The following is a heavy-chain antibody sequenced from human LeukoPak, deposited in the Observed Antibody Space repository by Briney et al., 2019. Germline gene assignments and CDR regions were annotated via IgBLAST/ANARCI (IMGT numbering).Heavy chain of an antibody. Sequence: GGSLRLSCAASGFTFSSYAMSWVRQAPGKGLEWVSAISGSGGSTYYADSVEGRFTISRDNSKNTLYLQMNSLRAEDTAVYYCAKDSRPRYFDSREFDYWGQGTLVTVSS. CDR1: GFTFSSYA. CDR2: ISGSGGST. V-gene: IGHV3-23*01. CDR3: AKDSRPRYFDSREFDY. D-gene: IGHD3-9*01. J-gene: IGHJ4*02.